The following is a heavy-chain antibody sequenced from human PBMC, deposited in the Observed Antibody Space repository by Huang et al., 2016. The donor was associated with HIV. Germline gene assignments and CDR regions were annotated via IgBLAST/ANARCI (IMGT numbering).Heavy chain of an antibody. CDR2: INRDGSST. V-gene: IGHV3-74*01. Sequence: EVQLVESGGGLVQPGGSLRLSCAASGFSISSYWMHWVRQAPGKGLVWFSRINRDGSSTSSADSVKGRFSISRDNAKNTLYLQMNSLRAEDTAVYYCARDPRIQSWLNFFDYWGQGTLVSVSS. CDR1: GFSISSYW. J-gene: IGHJ4*02. D-gene: IGHD3-22*01. CDR3: ARDPRIQSWLNFFDY.